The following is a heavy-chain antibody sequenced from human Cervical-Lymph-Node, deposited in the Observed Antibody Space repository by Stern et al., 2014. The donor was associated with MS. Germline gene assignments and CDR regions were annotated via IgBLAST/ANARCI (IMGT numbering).Heavy chain of an antibody. J-gene: IGHJ4*02. CDR3: ARFNSAMPSFDY. Sequence: QVQLVESGPGLVKPSQTLSLTCTVAGGSISSGGSFWSWVRQSPGTGLEWIGYIYDSRTTYYTPSLKSRVSMSIDTSKNQFSLELTSVTAADTAVYFCARFNSAMPSFDYWGQGTLVTVSS. D-gene: IGHD2-2*01. V-gene: IGHV4-30-4*01. CDR2: IYDSRTT. CDR1: GGSISSGGSF.